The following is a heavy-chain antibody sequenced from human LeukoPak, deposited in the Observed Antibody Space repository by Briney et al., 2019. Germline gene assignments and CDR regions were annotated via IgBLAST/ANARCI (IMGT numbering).Heavy chain of an antibody. V-gene: IGHV4-30-4*01. Sequence: SETLSLTCTVSGGSIRSGDYYWSWIRQPPGKGLEWIGYIYYSGSTYYNPSLKSRVTISVDTSKNQFSLKLSSVTAADTAVYYCAREMRVCTSISCPSYYFDYWGQGTLVTVSS. CDR3: AREMRVCTSISCPSYYFDY. CDR1: GGSIRSGDYY. CDR2: IYYSGST. D-gene: IGHD2-2*01. J-gene: IGHJ4*02.